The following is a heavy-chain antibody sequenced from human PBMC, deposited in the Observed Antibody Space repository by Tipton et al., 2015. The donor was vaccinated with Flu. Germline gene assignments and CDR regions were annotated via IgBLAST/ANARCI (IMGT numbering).Heavy chain of an antibody. CDR2: IYYSGST. V-gene: IGHV4-59*12. D-gene: IGHD5-24*01. Sequence: TLSLTCTVSGGSISSYYWSWIRQPPGKGLEWIGYIYYSGSTNYNPSLKSRVTISVDTSKNQFSLKLSSVTAADTAVYYCARDRRDGYNGYWGQGTLVTVSS. CDR3: ARDRRDGYNGY. J-gene: IGHJ4*02. CDR1: GGSISSYY.